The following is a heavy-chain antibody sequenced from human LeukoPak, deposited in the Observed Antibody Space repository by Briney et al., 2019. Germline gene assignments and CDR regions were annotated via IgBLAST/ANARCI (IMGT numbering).Heavy chain of an antibody. J-gene: IGHJ4*02. Sequence: LRLSCAASGFTFSSYAMSWVRQAPGKGLEWVSAISGSGGSTYYADSVKGRFTISRDNSKNTLYLQMNSLRAEDTAVYYCVDIVVVPAAATSDYWGQGTLVTVSS. CDR1: GFTFSSYA. CDR3: VDIVVVPAAATSDY. D-gene: IGHD2-2*01. V-gene: IGHV3-23*01. CDR2: ISGSGGST.